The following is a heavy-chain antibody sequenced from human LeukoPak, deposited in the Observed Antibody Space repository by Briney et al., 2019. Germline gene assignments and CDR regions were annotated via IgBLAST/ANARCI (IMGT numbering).Heavy chain of an antibody. Sequence: GGSLRLSCAASGFTFSSYAMHWVRQAPGKGLEWVAVISYDGSNKYYADSVKGRFTISRDNSKNTLYLQMNSLRAEDTAVYYGAKDTGYSRKLDYWGQGTLVTVSS. D-gene: IGHD5-18*01. CDR3: AKDTGYSRKLDY. CDR1: GFTFSSYA. V-gene: IGHV3-30*04. J-gene: IGHJ4*02. CDR2: ISYDGSNK.